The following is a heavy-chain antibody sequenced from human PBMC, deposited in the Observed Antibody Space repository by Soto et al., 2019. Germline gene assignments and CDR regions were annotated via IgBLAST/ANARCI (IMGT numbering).Heavy chain of an antibody. CDR3: ARDARAVTPPFPFAY. V-gene: IGHV3-48*01. D-gene: IGHD4-17*01. CDR2: ISSSHSNI. Sequence: EVQLVESGGGLVQPGGSLRLSCAASGFTFSSYSMNSVRQAPGKGLEWVSYISSSHSNIYYADSVKGRFTISRDNAKNSLYLQMNSLRAEDTAVYYCARDARAVTPPFPFAYWGQGSLVTVSS. J-gene: IGHJ4*02. CDR1: GFTFSSYS.